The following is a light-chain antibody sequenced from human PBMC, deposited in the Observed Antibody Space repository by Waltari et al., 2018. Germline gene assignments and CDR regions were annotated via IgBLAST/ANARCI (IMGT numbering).Light chain of an antibody. CDR1: QSVSSN. Sequence: EIVMTQSPATLSESPGERATLSCRASQSVSSNLAWYQQKPGQAPRLLIYGASTRATDIPARFSGSGSGTEFTLTISRLQSEDFAVYYCQQYNNWPYTFGQGTKLEIK. CDR2: GAS. V-gene: IGKV3-15*01. J-gene: IGKJ2*01. CDR3: QQYNNWPYT.